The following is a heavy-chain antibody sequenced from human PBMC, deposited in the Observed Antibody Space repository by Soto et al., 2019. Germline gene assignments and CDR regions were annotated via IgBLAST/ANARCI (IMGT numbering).Heavy chain of an antibody. CDR2: IIPIFGTA. J-gene: IGHJ4*02. D-gene: IGHD6-19*01. CDR1: GGTFSSYA. CDR3: AAPPPSYSSGWYGL. V-gene: IGHV1-69*06. Sequence: QVQLVQSGAEVKKPGSSVKVSCKASGGTFSSYAISWVRQAPGQGLEWMGGIIPIFGTANYAQKFQGRVTITAEKSTSTAYMELSSLRSEDTAVYYCAAPPPSYSSGWYGLWGQGTLVTVSS.